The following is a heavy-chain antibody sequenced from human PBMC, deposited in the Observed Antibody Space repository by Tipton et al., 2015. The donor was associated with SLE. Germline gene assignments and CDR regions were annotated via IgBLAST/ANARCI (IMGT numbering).Heavy chain of an antibody. CDR2: IDYTGKT. Sequence: TLSLTCTVSGDYFTTHYWGYIRQPPGKGLEWIGHIDYTGKTDYNPSLKTRVTITVDPSKNQFSLNLGSVTAADTAIYYCARDKVIRTIYSNYYYFDLWGRGTLVTVSS. D-gene: IGHD4-11*01. V-gene: IGHV4-59*11. CDR1: GDYFTTHY. CDR3: ARDKVIRTIYSNYYYFDL. J-gene: IGHJ2*01.